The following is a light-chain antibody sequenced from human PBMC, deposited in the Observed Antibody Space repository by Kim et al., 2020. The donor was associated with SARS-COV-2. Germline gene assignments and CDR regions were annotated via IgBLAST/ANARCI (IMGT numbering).Light chain of an antibody. CDR3: QQYYDYPRT. J-gene: IGKJ1*01. CDR2: KAS. CDR1: QSIGGW. V-gene: IGKV1-5*03. Sequence: SVGDRVTITCRASQSIGGWLAWYQQKPGKAPKLLIYKASNLESGVPSRVSGSESGTEFTLTIISLQPDDFATYYCQQYYDYPRTFGQGTKVDIK.